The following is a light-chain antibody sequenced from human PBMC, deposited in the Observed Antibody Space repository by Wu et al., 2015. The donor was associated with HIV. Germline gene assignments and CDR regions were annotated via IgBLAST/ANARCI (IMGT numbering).Light chain of an antibody. J-gene: IGKJ1*01. CDR1: ENIGTY. V-gene: IGKV1-39*01. CDR3: QQSYTSPRT. CDR2: GAS. Sequence: DTLMTQSPSSLSASVGDRVIITCRASENIGTYLNWYQQRPGKPPKLLIYGASSLPSGASPRFSGAGSGTDFTLTVNSLQAEDFAIYYCQQSYTSPRTFGQGTKV.